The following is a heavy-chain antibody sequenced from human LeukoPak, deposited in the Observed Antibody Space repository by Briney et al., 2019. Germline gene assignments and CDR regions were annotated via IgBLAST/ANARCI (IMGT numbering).Heavy chain of an antibody. CDR1: GFTFDDYA. CDR3: AKSNSVGSSAMTFDY. Sequence: PGGSLRLSCAASGFTFDDYAMHWVRQAPGKGLEWVSLISWDGGSTYYADSVKGRFTISRDNSKNSLYLQMNSLRAEDTALYYCAKSNSVGSSAMTFDYWGQGTLVTVSS. D-gene: IGHD6-13*01. J-gene: IGHJ4*02. CDR2: ISWDGGST. V-gene: IGHV3-43D*03.